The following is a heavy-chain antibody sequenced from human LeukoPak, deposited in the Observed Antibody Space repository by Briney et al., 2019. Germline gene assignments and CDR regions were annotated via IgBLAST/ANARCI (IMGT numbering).Heavy chain of an antibody. V-gene: IGHV3-20*01. Sequence: GGSLRLSCAGSGFTFSSYSMNWVRQAPGKGLEWVSGINWNGGSTGYADSVKGRFTISRDNAKNSLYQQMSSLRAEDTALYHCARVVVTQRGDAFDIWGQGTMVTVSS. CDR2: INWNGGST. CDR3: ARVVVTQRGDAFDI. J-gene: IGHJ3*02. CDR1: GFTFSSYS. D-gene: IGHD3-22*01.